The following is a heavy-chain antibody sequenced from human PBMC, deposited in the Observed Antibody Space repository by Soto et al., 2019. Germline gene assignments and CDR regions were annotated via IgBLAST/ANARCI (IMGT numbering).Heavy chain of an antibody. CDR3: ARRGSVIAAGSTETHWLVSNYSGMDV. V-gene: IGHV3-7*05. Sequence: GGSLRLSCAASGFTFSSYWMSWVRQAPGKGLEWVANIKQDGSEKYYVDSVKGRFTISRDNAKNSLYLQMNSLRAEDTAVYYCARRGSVIAAGSTETHWLVSNYSGMDVWGQGTTVTVSS. CDR2: IKQDGSEK. CDR1: GFTFSSYW. D-gene: IGHD6-13*01. J-gene: IGHJ6*02.